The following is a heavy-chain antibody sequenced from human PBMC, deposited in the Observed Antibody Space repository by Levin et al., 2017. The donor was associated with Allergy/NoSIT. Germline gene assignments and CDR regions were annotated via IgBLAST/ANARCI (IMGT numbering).Heavy chain of an antibody. CDR1: GYTFTGYY. CDR3: AKRGEVGGTSRWFDP. Sequence: PGESLKISCKASGYTFTGYYIHWVRQAPGQGLEWMGRINPNSGGTNCAQKFQGRVTMTRDTSISTAYMELSSLRSDDTAVYYCAKRGEVGGTSRWFDPWGQGTLVTVSS. J-gene: IGHJ5*02. V-gene: IGHV1-2*06. D-gene: IGHD1-26*01. CDR2: INPNSGGT.